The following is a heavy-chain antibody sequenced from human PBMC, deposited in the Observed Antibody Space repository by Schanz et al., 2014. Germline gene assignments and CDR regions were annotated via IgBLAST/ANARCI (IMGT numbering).Heavy chain of an antibody. CDR2: ISSGGGST. J-gene: IGHJ4*02. Sequence: EVQLLESGGGLVQPGGSLRLSCASSGFSFTTYAMSWVRQAPGKGLEWVSSISSGGGSTYYADSVKGRFTMSRDNAKNSVFLQMNSLRAEDTAVYYCVRERTNYGGNSYFFDHWGQGTLVTVSS. CDR3: VRERTNYGGNSYFFDH. CDR1: GFSFTTYA. D-gene: IGHD2-21*02. V-gene: IGHV3-23*01.